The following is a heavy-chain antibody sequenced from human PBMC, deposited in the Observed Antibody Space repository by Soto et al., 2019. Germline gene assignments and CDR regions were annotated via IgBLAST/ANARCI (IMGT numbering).Heavy chain of an antibody. Sequence: QVQLQESGPGLMKPSETLSLTCTVSGASITGSSYWRWIRQPAGKGLEWIGRFSLSGTTSYNPSLRRRVTMSADVSKNQFSLRLTSVTAADTALYYCARGMTPPGAPAWYYFDSWGQGTLVTVSS. CDR3: ARGMTPPGAPAWYYFDS. V-gene: IGHV4-4*07. J-gene: IGHJ4*02. D-gene: IGHD2-8*02. CDR1: GASITGSSY. CDR2: FSLSGTT.